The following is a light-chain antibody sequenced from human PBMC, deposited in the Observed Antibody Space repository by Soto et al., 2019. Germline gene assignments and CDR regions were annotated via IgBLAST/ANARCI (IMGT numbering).Light chain of an antibody. V-gene: IGKV3-20*01. CDR2: SAS. CDR1: QTVSSNY. CDR3: QQYGTSPLP. Sequence: EIFLTPYPSTLSLSPGQRATLSCRSSQTVSSNYLAWYQQKPGQAPRLLIYSASTRATGIPDRFSGSGSGTDFTLTISRLEPEDFAVYYCQQYGTSPLPVGGGTKV. J-gene: IGKJ4*01.